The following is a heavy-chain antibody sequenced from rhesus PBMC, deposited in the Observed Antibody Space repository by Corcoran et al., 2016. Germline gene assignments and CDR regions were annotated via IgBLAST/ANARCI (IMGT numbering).Heavy chain of an antibody. CDR3: ARYRGWNNVDY. D-gene: IGHD1-20*01. V-gene: IGHV4-80*01. CDR2: INGNSGST. J-gene: IGHJ4*01. Sequence: QLQLQESGPGLVKPSETLSVTCAVSGGSFSSYWWSWIRQPPGKGLEWIGEINGNSGSTNYNPPLKSRVTISKDASKNQFSLKLSAVTAADTAVYYCARYRGWNNVDYWGQGVLVTVSS. CDR1: GGSFSSYW.